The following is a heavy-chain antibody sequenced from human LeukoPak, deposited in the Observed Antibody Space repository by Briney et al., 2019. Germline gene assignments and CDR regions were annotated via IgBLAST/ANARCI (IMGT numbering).Heavy chain of an antibody. D-gene: IGHD3-10*01. CDR1: GFTFRSYG. CDR3: ARGGYYGSGTYYRPTSPH. J-gene: IGHJ4*02. CDR2: ISASGDNT. Sequence: PGGSLRLSCATSGFTFRSYGMTWVRQAPGKGLEWVSSISASGDNTYYADSVKGRFTFSRDNSKNTLYLQMNSLRAEDTAVYYCARGGYYGSGTYYRPTSPHWGRGTLVTVSS. V-gene: IGHV3-23*01.